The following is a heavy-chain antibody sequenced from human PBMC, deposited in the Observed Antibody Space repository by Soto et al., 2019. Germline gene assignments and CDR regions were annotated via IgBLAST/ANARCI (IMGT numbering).Heavy chain of an antibody. J-gene: IGHJ5*01. CDR2: IDGDGGDT. D-gene: IGHD1-26*01. V-gene: IGHV3-23*01. Sequence: GGSLRLSCVASGITFNPNAMIWVRQAPGKGLEWVSAIDGDGGDTYYADFVKGRFTMSRDNSKNTVYLHMRSLTAEDTALYYCAKGRLAVGSDWFDSWGPGTWVTVSS. CDR3: AKGRLAVGSDWFDS. CDR1: GITFNPNA.